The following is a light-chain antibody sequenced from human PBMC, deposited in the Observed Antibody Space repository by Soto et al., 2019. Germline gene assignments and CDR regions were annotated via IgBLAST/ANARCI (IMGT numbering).Light chain of an antibody. J-gene: IGLJ3*02. CDR3: TSFTTSSIWV. Sequence: QSALTQPASVSGSPGQSITISCTGTSSDVGIYNYVSWYQQHPGKAPKLIICEVYNRPSGVSNRFSGSKSGNTASLTISGLRPDDEADYYCTSFTTSSIWVFGGGTKLTVL. V-gene: IGLV2-14*01. CDR2: EVY. CDR1: SSDVGIYNY.